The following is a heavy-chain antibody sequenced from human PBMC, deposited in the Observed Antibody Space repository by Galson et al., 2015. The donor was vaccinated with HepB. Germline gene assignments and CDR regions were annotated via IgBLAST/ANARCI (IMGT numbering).Heavy chain of an antibody. CDR2: IIPIFGTA. CDR1: GGTFSSYA. Sequence: SVKVSCKASGGTFSSYAISWVRQAPGQGLEWMGGIIPIFGTANYAQKFQGRVTITADESTSTAYMELSSLRSEDTAVYYCARGSSYLGPFDYWGQGTLVTVSS. D-gene: IGHD6-6*01. CDR3: ARGSSYLGPFDY. J-gene: IGHJ4*02. V-gene: IGHV1-69*13.